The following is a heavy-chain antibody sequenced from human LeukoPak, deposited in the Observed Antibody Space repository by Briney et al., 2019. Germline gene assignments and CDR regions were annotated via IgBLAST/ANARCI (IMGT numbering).Heavy chain of an antibody. CDR3: AKNLLRNLPYYYYGMDV. CDR2: ISYDGSNK. V-gene: IGHV3-30*18. Sequence: GGSLRLSCAASGFTFSSYGMHWVRQAPGKGLEWVAVISYDGSNKYYADSVKGRFTISRDNSKNTLYLQMNSLRAEDTAVYYCAKNLLRNLPYYYYGMDVWGQGTTVTVSS. D-gene: IGHD1-14*01. J-gene: IGHJ6*02. CDR1: GFTFSSYG.